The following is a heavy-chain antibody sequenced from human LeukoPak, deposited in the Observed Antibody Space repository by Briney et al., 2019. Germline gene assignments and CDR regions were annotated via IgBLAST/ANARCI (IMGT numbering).Heavy chain of an antibody. CDR3: ARTSGYYHTPFDY. CDR2: ISYDGSNK. J-gene: IGHJ4*02. V-gene: IGHV3-30-3*01. Sequence: PGGSLRLSCAASGFIFSSYAMHWVRQAPGKGLEWVAVISYDGSNKYYADSVKGRFTISRDNSKNTLYLQMNSLRAEDTAVCYCARTSGYYHTPFDYWGQGTLVTVSS. D-gene: IGHD3-22*01. CDR1: GFIFSSYA.